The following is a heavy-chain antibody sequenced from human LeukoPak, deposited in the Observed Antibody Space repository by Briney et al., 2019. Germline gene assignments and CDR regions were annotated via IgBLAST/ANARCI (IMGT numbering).Heavy chain of an antibody. CDR1: GFTFSSYG. Sequence: GGSLRLSCAASGFTFSSYGMHWVRQAPGKGLEWVAFIRYDGSNKYYADSVKGRFTISRDNSKNTLYLQMNSLRAEDTAVYYCAKDLIIRIDYWGQGTLSPSPQ. CDR2: IRYDGSNK. D-gene: IGHD3-10*01. J-gene: IGHJ4*02. CDR3: AKDLIIRIDY. V-gene: IGHV3-30*02.